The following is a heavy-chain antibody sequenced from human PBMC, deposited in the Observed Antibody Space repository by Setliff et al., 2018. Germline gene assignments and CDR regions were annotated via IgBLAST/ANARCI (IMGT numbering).Heavy chain of an antibody. J-gene: IGHJ4*02. Sequence: ASVKVSCKTSGYNFSTYAIHWVRQAPGQRLEWMGWINAGNGNTNYAQKLQGRVTMTTDTSTRTAYMEVTSLRSDDTAVYYCATEKFPGDWGDYWGQGTLVTVSS. CDR2: INAGNGNT. D-gene: IGHD2-21*01. CDR3: ATEKFPGDWGDY. V-gene: IGHV1-3*01. CDR1: GYNFSTYA.